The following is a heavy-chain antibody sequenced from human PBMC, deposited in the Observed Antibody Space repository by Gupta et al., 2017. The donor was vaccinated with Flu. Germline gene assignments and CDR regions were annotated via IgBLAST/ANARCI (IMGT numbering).Heavy chain of an antibody. D-gene: IGHD3-22*01. CDR3: AREMAIIVVGRDDAFDI. CDR1: GGDISSGCYY. V-gene: IGHV4-61*02. Sequence: QVQLQESGPGLVQPSQPLSLTCTVSGGDISSGCYYWSWIRQPAGKGLEWIGRIYTSGSTNYNPSLKSRVTISVDTSKNQFSLKLSSVTAADTAIYYCAREMAIIVVGRDDAFDIWGQGTMVTVSS. CDR2: IYTSGST. J-gene: IGHJ3*02.